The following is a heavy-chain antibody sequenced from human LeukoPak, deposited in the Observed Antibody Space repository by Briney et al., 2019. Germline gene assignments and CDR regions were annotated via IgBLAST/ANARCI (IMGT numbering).Heavy chain of an antibody. D-gene: IGHD3-10*01. V-gene: IGHV1-18*01. Sequence: GASVKVSCKASGYTFTSYGFSWVRQAPGQGLEWMGWISAYNGNTNYAQRFQGGVTMTTDTSTTTAYMELRSLRSDDTAVYYCARAVHYYGSGSYRYWGQGTLVTVSS. CDR2: ISAYNGNT. CDR3: ARAVHYYGSGSYRY. J-gene: IGHJ4*02. CDR1: GYTFTSYG.